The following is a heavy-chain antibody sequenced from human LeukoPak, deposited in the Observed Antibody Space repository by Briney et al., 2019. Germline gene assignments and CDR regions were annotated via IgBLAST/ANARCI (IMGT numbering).Heavy chain of an antibody. J-gene: IGHJ4*02. CDR1: GGSISSYY. CDR2: IYYSGST. CDR3: ARVSGDLRDFPFDY. D-gene: IGHD4-17*01. Sequence: SETLSLTCTVSGGSISSYYWSWIRQPPGKGLEWIGYIYYSGSTNYNPSRKSRVTISVDTSKNQFSLKPSSVTAADTAVYYCARVSGDLRDFPFDYWGQGTLVTVSS. V-gene: IGHV4-59*01.